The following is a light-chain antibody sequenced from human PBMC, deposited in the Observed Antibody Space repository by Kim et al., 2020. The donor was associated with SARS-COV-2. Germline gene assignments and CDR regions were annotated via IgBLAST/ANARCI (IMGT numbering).Light chain of an antibody. CDR1: NIGDKG. CDR3: QVWDSGSDQKV. V-gene: IGLV3-21*04. J-gene: IGLJ3*02. CDR2: YDY. Sequence: PGKTASISCGGDNIGDKGVHWYQQKPGRAPVLVIYYDYNRPSGIPERFSGSNSGNTATLTISRVEAGDEADYSCQVWDSGSDQKVFGGGTQLTVL.